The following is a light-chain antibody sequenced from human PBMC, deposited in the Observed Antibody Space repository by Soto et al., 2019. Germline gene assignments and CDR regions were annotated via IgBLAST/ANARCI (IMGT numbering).Light chain of an antibody. V-gene: IGLV6-57*03. Sequence: LTQSHSVSESPGKTVTISCTRSSGSIASNYVQWYQQRPGSAPTTVIYEDNQRPSGVPDRFSGSIDSSSNSASLTISGLKTEDEADYYCQSYDSSNWVFGGGTKVTVL. CDR1: SGSIASNY. CDR3: QSYDSSNWV. J-gene: IGLJ3*02. CDR2: EDN.